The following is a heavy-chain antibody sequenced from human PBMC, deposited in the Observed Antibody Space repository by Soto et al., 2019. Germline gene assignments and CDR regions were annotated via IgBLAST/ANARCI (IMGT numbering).Heavy chain of an antibody. D-gene: IGHD2-15*01. CDR1: GGTFSSYT. Sequence: QVQLVKSGAEVKKPGSSVKVSCKASGGTFSSYTISWVRQAPGPGLEWMGRIIPILGIANNAQKFQGRVTITADKSTRRAYEQLSSLRSGDTAVYDCARGDCGGGRCYGGDYWGQGTLVTVFS. CDR2: IIPILGIA. V-gene: IGHV1-69*02. CDR3: ARGDCGGGRCYGGDY. J-gene: IGHJ4*02.